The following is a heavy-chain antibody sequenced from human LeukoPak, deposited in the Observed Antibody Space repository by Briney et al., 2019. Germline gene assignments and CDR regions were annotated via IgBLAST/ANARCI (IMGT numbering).Heavy chain of an antibody. CDR1: GGTFSSYT. CDR2: IIPILGIA. V-gene: IGHV1-69*02. Sequence: GSSVKVSCKASGGTFSSYTISWVRQAPGQGLEWMGRIIPILGIANYAQKFQGRVTITAEKSTSTAYMELSSLRSEDTAVYYCARGMPPSTSKVPLSYWGQGTLVTVSS. CDR3: ARGMPPSTSKVPLSY. J-gene: IGHJ4*02. D-gene: IGHD1-1*01.